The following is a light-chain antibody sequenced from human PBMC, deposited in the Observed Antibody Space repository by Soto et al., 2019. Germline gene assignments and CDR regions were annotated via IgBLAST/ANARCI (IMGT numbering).Light chain of an antibody. J-gene: IGLJ1*01. V-gene: IGLV1-44*01. CDR2: SED. Sequence: QSVLTQPPSASGTPGQRLSIFCSGSSSNIGGNTVNWYQQVPGTAPKLLIYSEDQRPSGVPDRFSGSKSATSASLAISGLQSEDEADYYCAAWDDSLNGYVFGTGTKVHRP. CDR1: SSNIGGNT. CDR3: AAWDDSLNGYV.